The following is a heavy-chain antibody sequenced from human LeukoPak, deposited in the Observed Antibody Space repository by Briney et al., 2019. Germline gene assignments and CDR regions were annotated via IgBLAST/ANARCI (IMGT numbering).Heavy chain of an antibody. CDR3: AKVARAGDSSGLDAFDV. Sequence: GGSLRLSCAASGFIFSNYAMSWVRQAPGKGLEWVSVIYSGGSTYYADSVKGRFTISRDNSKNTLYLQMNSLRAEDTAVYYCAKVARAGDSSGLDAFDVWGQGTMVTVSS. D-gene: IGHD3-22*01. CDR2: IYSGGST. CDR1: GFIFSNYA. V-gene: IGHV3-66*01. J-gene: IGHJ3*01.